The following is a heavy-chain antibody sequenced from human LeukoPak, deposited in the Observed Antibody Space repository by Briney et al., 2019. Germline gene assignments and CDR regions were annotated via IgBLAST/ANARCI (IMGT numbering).Heavy chain of an antibody. V-gene: IGHV1-2*04. D-gene: IGHD1-26*01. J-gene: IGHJ4*02. CDR1: GYTFTGYY. CDR2: INPNSGGT. Sequence: ASVKVSCKASGYTFTGYYMHWVRQAPGQGLEWMGWINPNSGGTNYAQKFQGWVTVTRDTSTSTAYMELSRLRSDDTAVYYCARGPSQYSGSYNYWGQGTLVTVSS. CDR3: ARGPSQYSGSYNY.